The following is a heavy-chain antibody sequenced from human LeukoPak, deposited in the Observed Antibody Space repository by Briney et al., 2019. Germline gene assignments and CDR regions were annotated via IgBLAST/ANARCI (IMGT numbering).Heavy chain of an antibody. V-gene: IGHV3-7*01. CDR1: GFTFNTYW. J-gene: IGHJ4*02. D-gene: IGHD3-3*01. CDR3: AKGGDNLASAFYYTPSH. CDR2: IKQDGSET. Sequence: GGSLKLSCAASGFTFNTYWMTWVRQAPGMGLEWVANIKQDGSETNYVDSVKGRFSISRDNAKNSAYLEMNSLRAEDTAVYYCAKGGDNLASAFYYTPSHWGQGTLVTVSS.